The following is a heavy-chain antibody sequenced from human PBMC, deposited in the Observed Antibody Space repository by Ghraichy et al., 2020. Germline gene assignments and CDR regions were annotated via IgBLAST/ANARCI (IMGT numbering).Heavy chain of an antibody. CDR2: IYYSGST. CDR1: GGSISSYY. V-gene: IGHV4-59*01. Sequence: SETLSLTCTVSGGSISSYYWSWIRQPPGKGLEWIGYIYYSGSTNYNPSLESRVTISVDTSNNFFSLKLTSVTAADTAVYYCARGFYYVDYRGQGTLVTVSS. J-gene: IGHJ4*02. D-gene: IGHD3-10*01. CDR3: ARGFYYVDY.